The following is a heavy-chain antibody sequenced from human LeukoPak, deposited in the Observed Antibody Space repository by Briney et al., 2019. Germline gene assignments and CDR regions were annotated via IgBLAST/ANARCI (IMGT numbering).Heavy chain of an antibody. CDR3: AKGSSGWFQDAFDI. CDR1: GFTFSIYA. J-gene: IGHJ3*02. V-gene: IGHV3-23*01. CDR2: ISVSGGRT. Sequence: GGSLRLSCAASGFTFSIYAMSWVRQAPGKGLEWVSGISVSGGRTFYADSVKGRFTISRDNSMNTLDLQINSLRVEDTAVYYCAKGSSGWFQDAFDIWGQGTMVTVSS. D-gene: IGHD6-19*01.